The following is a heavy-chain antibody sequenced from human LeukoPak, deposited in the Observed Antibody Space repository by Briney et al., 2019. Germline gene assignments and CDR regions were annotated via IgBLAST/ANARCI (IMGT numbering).Heavy chain of an antibody. CDR3: VISSVLPDYYYGMDV. CDR2: IIPIFGIA. V-gene: IGHV1-69*04. Sequence: SVKVSCKASGGTFSSYAISWVRQAPGQGLEWMGRIIPIFGIANYAQKFQGRVTITADKSTSTAYMELSSLRSEDTAVYYCVISSVLPDYYYGMDVWGQGTTVTVSS. J-gene: IGHJ6*02. D-gene: IGHD3-10*01. CDR1: GGTFSSYA.